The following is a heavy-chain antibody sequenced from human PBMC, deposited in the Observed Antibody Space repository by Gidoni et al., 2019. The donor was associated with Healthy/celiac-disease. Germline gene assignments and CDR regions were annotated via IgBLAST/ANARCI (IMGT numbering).Heavy chain of an antibody. CDR1: GFTFSSYA. D-gene: IGHD3-9*01. J-gene: IGHJ3*02. V-gene: IGHV3-30-3*01. Sequence: QVQLVESGGGVVQPGRSLRLSCAASGFTFSSYAMHWVRQAPGKGLEGVAVISYEGSNKYYADSVKGRFTISRDNSKNTLYLQMNSLRAEDTAVYYCARDRPSRLRYFDWLVGAFDIWGQGTMVTVSS. CDR3: ARDRPSRLRYFDWLVGAFDI. CDR2: ISYEGSNK.